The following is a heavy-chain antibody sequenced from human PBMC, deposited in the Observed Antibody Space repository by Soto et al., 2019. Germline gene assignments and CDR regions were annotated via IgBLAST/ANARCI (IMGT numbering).Heavy chain of an antibody. CDR2: IYWNDDK. D-gene: IGHD3-10*01. CDR1: GFSLSTSGVG. V-gene: IGHV2-5*01. Sequence: SGPTLVNPTQTLTLTCTFSGFSLSTSGVGVGWIRQPPGKALEWLALIYWNDDKRYSPSLKSRLTITKDTSKNQVVLTMTNMDPVDTATYYCSHTHPPSRSGSYFCFAPWGQGTRVTVSS. CDR3: SHTHPPSRSGSYFCFAP. J-gene: IGHJ5*02.